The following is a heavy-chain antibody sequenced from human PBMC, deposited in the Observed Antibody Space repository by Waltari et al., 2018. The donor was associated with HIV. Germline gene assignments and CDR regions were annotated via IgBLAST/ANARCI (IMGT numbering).Heavy chain of an antibody. J-gene: IGHJ4*02. D-gene: IGHD6-19*01. V-gene: IGHV4-4*07. Sequence: QVQLQESGPGLVKPSETLSLTCTVSGGSISSYYWSWIRQPAGKGLEWIGSIYTSGSTTYSPHLKGRVTMYVDTSKNQFSVKLRSVTAADTAVYYCARESGIAVAGIDYWGQGTLVTVSS. CDR2: IYTSGST. CDR3: ARESGIAVAGIDY. CDR1: GGSISSYY.